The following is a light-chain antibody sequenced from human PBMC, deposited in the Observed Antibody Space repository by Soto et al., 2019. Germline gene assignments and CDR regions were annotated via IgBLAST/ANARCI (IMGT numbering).Light chain of an antibody. Sequence: IHMTQSPSTLSASVGDRVTITCRASQSVSSWLAWYQQKPGKAPTLLIHTASTLQSGVPSRFSGSGSGTDFTLIISSLQPDDFATYFCQQYNTYRTFGQGTKV. J-gene: IGKJ1*01. V-gene: IGKV1-5*03. CDR1: QSVSSW. CDR2: TAS. CDR3: QQYNTYRT.